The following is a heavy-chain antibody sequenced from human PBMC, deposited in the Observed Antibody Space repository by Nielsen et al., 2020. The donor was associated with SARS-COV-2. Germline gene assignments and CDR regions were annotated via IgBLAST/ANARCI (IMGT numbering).Heavy chain of an antibody. CDR2: INPDNGDT. J-gene: IGHJ4*02. D-gene: IGHD1-26*01. Sequence: ASVKVSCKASGYTFTYYAIHWVRRAPGRGLEWMGWINPDNGDTKYSQNFQGRVTVTRDTSASTAYMELSSLRSEDTAVYYCAGEYTGSSLDYWGQGTLVTVSS. V-gene: IGHV1-3*01. CDR3: AGEYTGSSLDY. CDR1: GYTFTYYA.